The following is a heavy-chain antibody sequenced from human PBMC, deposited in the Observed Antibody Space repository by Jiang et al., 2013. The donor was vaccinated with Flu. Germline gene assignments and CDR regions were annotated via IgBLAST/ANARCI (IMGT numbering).Heavy chain of an antibody. CDR1: GFSLSTSGMC. V-gene: IGHV2-70*11. CDR2: IDWADDK. CDR3: AIGSPYYGMDV. J-gene: IGHJ6*02. Sequence: GFSLSTSGMCVSWIRQPPGKALEWLARIDWADDKYYSTSLKTRLTITKDTSKNQVVLTMTNMDPVDTATYYCAIGSPYYGMDVWGQGTTVTVSS. D-gene: IGHD6-25*01.